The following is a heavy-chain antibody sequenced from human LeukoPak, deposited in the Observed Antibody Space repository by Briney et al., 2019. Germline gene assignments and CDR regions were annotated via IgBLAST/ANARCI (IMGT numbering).Heavy chain of an antibody. CDR2: IIPIFGTA. Sequence: SVTVSFKASGGTFISYAISWVRQAPGQGREWMGGIIPIFGTANYAQKFQGRVTITADESTSTAYMELSSLRSEDTAVYYCAATWDIVAPADYWGQGALVTVSS. CDR3: AATWDIVAPADY. CDR1: GGTFISYA. V-gene: IGHV1-69*13. J-gene: IGHJ4*02. D-gene: IGHD5-12*01.